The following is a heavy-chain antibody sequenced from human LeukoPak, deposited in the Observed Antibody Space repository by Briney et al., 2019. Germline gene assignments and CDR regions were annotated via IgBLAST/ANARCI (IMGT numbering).Heavy chain of an antibody. CDR2: ISSGSTYI. J-gene: IGHJ4*02. CDR1: GFTFSSYS. CDR3: ARVMVRYCSGGSCYGGIDY. V-gene: IGHV3-21*01. D-gene: IGHD2-15*01. Sequence: PGGSLRLSCTASGFTFSSYSMNWVRQAPGKGLEWVSSISSGSTYIYYADSVKGRFTVSRDNAKNSLYLQMNSLRAEDTAVYYCARVMVRYCSGGSCYGGIDYWGQGTLVTVSS.